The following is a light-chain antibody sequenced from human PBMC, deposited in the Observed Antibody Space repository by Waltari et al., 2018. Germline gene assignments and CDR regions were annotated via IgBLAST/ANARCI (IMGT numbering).Light chain of an antibody. CDR1: QSVGGT. CDR3: QHYVRLPAT. V-gene: IGKV3-20*01. J-gene: IGKJ1*01. Sequence: EIVLTQSPGTLSLSPGERATLSCRASQSVGGTLAWYQQKPGQAPRLLLYGASIRAPGTPDRFSGTGSGTDFGLTISRLEPEDFAVYYCQHYVRLPATFGQGTKVEIK. CDR2: GAS.